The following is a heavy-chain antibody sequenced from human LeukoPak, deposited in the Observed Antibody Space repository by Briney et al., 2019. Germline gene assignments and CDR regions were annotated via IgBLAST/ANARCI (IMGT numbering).Heavy chain of an antibody. V-gene: IGHV3-30*18. Sequence: PGGPLRLSCAASVFTFSSYGMHWVRQAPGKGLEWVAVISYDGSNKYYADSVKGRFTISRDNSKNTLYLQMNSLRAEDTAVYYCAKASYYDSSGDYWGQGTLVTVSS. D-gene: IGHD3-22*01. CDR1: VFTFSSYG. J-gene: IGHJ4*02. CDR2: ISYDGSNK. CDR3: AKASYYDSSGDY.